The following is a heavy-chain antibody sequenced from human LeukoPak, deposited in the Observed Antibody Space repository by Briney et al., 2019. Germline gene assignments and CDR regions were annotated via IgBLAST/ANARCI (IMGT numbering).Heavy chain of an antibody. D-gene: IGHD1-26*01. CDR2: INIDGSNT. V-gene: IGHV3-74*01. Sequence: GGSLRLSCAASGFPFSSYWMHWVRQAPGKGLVWVSRINIDGSNTNYADSVKGRFTISRDNAKNALYLQMDSLRAEDTAVYYCARSLGGAYDYWGQGTLVTVSS. CDR1: GFPFSSYW. J-gene: IGHJ4*02. CDR3: ARSLGGAYDY.